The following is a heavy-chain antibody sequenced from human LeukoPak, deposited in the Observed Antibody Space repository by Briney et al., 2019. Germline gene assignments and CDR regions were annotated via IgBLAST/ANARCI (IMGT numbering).Heavy chain of an antibody. V-gene: IGHV3-53*01. CDR3: AGGSGSKASDAFDI. Sequence: GGSLRLSCAASGFTVSSNYMSWVRQAPGKGLEWVSVIYSGGSTYYADSVKGRFTISRDNSKNTLYLQMNSLRAEDTAVYYCAGGSGSKASDAFDIWGQGTMVTVSS. CDR1: GFTVSSNY. D-gene: IGHD3-10*01. J-gene: IGHJ3*02. CDR2: IYSGGST.